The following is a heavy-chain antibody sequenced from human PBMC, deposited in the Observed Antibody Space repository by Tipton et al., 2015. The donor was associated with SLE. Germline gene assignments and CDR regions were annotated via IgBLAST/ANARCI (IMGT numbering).Heavy chain of an antibody. D-gene: IGHD4-23*01. V-gene: IGHV4-4*07. CDR2: VYTSGST. Sequence: LRLSCTVSGGSISSYYWSWIRQPAGEGLEWIGRVYTSGSTYYNPSLRGRVTISTDTSKNQLSLRLSSVTAADTAVYYCARGSTVVAPDSWGQGTLVTVSS. CDR1: GGSISSYY. J-gene: IGHJ5*01. CDR3: ARGSTVVAPDS.